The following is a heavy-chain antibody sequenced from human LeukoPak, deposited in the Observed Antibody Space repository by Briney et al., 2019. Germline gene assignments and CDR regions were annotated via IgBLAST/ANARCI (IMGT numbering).Heavy chain of an antibody. CDR2: MNPNSGNT. CDR1: GYTFTSYD. J-gene: IGHJ4*02. CDR3: ARTYYDSSGYYLGLGY. D-gene: IGHD3-22*01. V-gene: IGHV1-8*01. Sequence: ASVKVSCKASGYTFTSYDINWVRQATGQGLECMGWMNPNSGNTGYAQKFQGRVTMTRNTSISTAYMELSSLRSEDTAVYYCARTYYDSSGYYLGLGYWGQGTLVTVSS.